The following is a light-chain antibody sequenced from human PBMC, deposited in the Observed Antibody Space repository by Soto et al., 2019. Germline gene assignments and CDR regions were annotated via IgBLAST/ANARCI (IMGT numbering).Light chain of an antibody. V-gene: IGKV3D-20*01. Sequence: EIVLTQSPATLWLSPGEIATLSCGASQIVKNRYVAWYQQKPGLAPRLLIYDASTRATGIPDWFSGSGSGTDFTLTINRLEPEDFAVYYCQHYYDTPGTFGQGTRLEIK. J-gene: IGKJ5*01. CDR3: QHYYDTPGT. CDR1: QIVKNRY. CDR2: DAS.